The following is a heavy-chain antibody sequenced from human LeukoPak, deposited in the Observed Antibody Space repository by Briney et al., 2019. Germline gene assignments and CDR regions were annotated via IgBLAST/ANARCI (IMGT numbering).Heavy chain of an antibody. CDR3: AREAAGQANRDFFDS. CDR2: ISAYNGKT. V-gene: IGHV1-18*01. Sequence: ASVKVSCKASGFTFTSYGISWVRQAPGQGLEWVGWISAYNGKTNSAQKFQGRVTMTTVTSANTAYMELRSLTSDDTAMYYCAREAAGQANRDFFDSWGQGTLVTVSS. D-gene: IGHD1-14*01. J-gene: IGHJ4*02. CDR1: GFTFTSYG.